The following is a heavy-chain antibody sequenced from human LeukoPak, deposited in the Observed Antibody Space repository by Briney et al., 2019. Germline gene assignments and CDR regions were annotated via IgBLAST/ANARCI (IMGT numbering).Heavy chain of an antibody. CDR2: IYNSGST. V-gene: IGHV4-39*01. CDR3: ARHSWGLPPAEYFQH. CDR1: GGSISSSTSY. D-gene: IGHD3-16*01. Sequence: PSETLSLTRNVSGGSISSSTSYWGWIRQPPGKGLEWIGSIYNSGSTYYNPSLKSRVTIAVDTSKNQFSLKLSSVTAADTAVYYCARHSWGLPPAEYFQHWGQGTLVTVSS. J-gene: IGHJ1*01.